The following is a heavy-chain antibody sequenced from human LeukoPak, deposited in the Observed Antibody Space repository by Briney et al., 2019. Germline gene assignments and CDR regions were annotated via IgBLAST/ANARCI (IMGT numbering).Heavy chain of an antibody. Sequence: PSETLSLTCTVSGGSVSSGSYYWSWIRQPPGKGLEWIGYIYYSGSTNYNPSLKSRVTISVDTSKNQFSLKLSSVTAADTAVYYCARGIAAAGDWGQGTLVTVSS. CDR2: IYYSGST. CDR3: ARGIAAAGD. J-gene: IGHJ4*02. V-gene: IGHV4-61*01. CDR1: GGSVSSGSYY. D-gene: IGHD6-13*01.